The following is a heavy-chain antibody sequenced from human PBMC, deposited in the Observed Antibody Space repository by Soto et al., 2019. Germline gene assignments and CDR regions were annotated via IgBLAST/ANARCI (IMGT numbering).Heavy chain of an antibody. J-gene: IGHJ6*02. CDR1: GYSFTTHW. CDR3: ARLPATTNSYSYGMDV. D-gene: IGHD2-15*01. Sequence: PGESLKISCKASGYSFTTHWIAWVRQMPGKGLEWMGFIYPGDSHTRYRPSFQGQVTISADKSISTAYLQWSSLKASDTAMYYCARLPATTNSYSYGMDVWGQRTTLTVSS. CDR2: IYPGDSHT. V-gene: IGHV5-51*01.